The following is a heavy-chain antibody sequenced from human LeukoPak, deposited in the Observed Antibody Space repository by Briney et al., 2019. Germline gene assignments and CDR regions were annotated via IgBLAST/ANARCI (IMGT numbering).Heavy chain of an antibody. V-gene: IGHV3-23*01. CDR1: GFTFSTYA. Sequence: QPGGSLRLSCAASGFTFSTYAMTWVRQAPGKGLEWVSAISGSGGSTYYADSVKGRFTISRDNSKNTLYLQMNSLRAEDTAVYYCAKDPRDMVRGVMIDYWGQGTLVTVSS. CDR2: ISGSGGST. D-gene: IGHD3-10*01. J-gene: IGHJ4*02. CDR3: AKDPRDMVRGVMIDY.